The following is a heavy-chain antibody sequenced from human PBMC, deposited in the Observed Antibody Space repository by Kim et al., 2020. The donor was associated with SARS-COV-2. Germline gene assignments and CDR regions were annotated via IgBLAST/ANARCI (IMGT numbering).Heavy chain of an antibody. CDR3: ARAPVSYNYLGSKYFDT. V-gene: IGHV7-4-1*02. CDR2: IHTSTGSP. Sequence: ASVKVSCKTSGYLFTSFALNWVRQAPGRGLEWMGWIHTSTGSPKYAQGFTGRFVFSLDTSISTAYLEINNVKPEDTAVYFCARAPVSYNYLGSKYFDTWGQGTLVTVS. J-gene: IGHJ5*02. CDR1: GYLFTSFA. D-gene: IGHD5-12*01.